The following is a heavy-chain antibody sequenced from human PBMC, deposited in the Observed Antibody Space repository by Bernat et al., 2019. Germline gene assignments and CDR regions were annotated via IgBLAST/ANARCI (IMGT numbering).Heavy chain of an antibody. D-gene: IGHD4-17*01. J-gene: IGHJ6*02. CDR1: GSSISSGGYS. Sequence: QLQLHESGSGPVKPSQTLSLTCAVTGSSISSGGYSSCWIRHPPGKGLQWIGYIYHSGSTYYNPSIKSGVTISGDRSKNQVYLKLSSVTATDTAVYYGAGDFYGDRGYGMDVWGQGTTVTVSS. CDR2: IYHSGST. CDR3: AGDFYGDRGYGMDV. V-gene: IGHV4-30-2*01.